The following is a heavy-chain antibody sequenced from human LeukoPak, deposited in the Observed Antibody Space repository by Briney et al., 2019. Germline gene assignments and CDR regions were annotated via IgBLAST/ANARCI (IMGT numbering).Heavy chain of an antibody. D-gene: IGHD2-2*02. CDR2: IYSDGST. CDR1: GLYVSENY. V-gene: IGHV3-66*01. CDR3: AKDMREKYQLLYEFDY. Sequence: GGSLRLSCVASGLYVSENYISWVRQAPGKGPEWVSIIYSDGSTFYADSVKGRFTISRDNSKNTVWLQMNSLRAEDTAVYYCAKDMREKYQLLYEFDYWGQGTLVTVSS. J-gene: IGHJ4*02.